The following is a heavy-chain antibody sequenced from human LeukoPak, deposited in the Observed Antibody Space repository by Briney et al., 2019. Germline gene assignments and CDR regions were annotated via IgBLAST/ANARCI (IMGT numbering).Heavy chain of an antibody. V-gene: IGHV1-24*01. D-gene: IGHD3-10*01. CDR1: GYTLTELS. Sequence: ASVKVSCKVSGYTLTELSMHWVRQAPGKGLEWMGGFDPEDGETIYAQKFQGRVTMTEDTSTDTAYMELSSLRSEDTAVYYCASSPTPLSYITMVRGVMRPYYYYYGMDVWGKGTTVTVSS. CDR3: ASSPTPLSYITMVRGVMRPYYYYYGMDV. CDR2: FDPEDGET. J-gene: IGHJ6*04.